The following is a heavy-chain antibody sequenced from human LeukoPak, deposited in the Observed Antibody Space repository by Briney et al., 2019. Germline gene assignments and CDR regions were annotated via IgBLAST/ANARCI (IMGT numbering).Heavy chain of an antibody. CDR2: IKRDGSVK. Sequence: PGGSLRLSCAASGFSFTNYWMSWVRQAPGKGLGWVANIKRDGSVKYYVDSVKGRFTISRDNAKSSVYLQINSLRVEDTAVYYCARIGYSSSCFDYWGQGTLVTVSS. V-gene: IGHV3-7*03. CDR3: ARIGYSSSCFDY. J-gene: IGHJ4*02. CDR1: GFSFTNYW. D-gene: IGHD6-13*01.